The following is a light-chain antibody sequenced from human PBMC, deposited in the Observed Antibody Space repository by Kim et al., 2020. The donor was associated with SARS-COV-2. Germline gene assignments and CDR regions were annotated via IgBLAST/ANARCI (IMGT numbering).Light chain of an antibody. CDR2: GAS. V-gene: IGKV3-15*01. J-gene: IGKJ2*01. Sequence: LSVSPGERATLSCRASRSISSYLAWYQHTPGQAPRLLIYGASTRATGIPARFSGTGSGTEFTLTIGSLQSEDFAVYYCQQYYNWYTFGQGTKLEIK. CDR1: RSISSY. CDR3: QQYYNWYT.